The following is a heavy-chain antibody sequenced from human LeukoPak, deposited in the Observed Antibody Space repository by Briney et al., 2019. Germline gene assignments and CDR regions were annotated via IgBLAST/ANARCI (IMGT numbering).Heavy chain of an antibody. CDR2: ISYDGSNK. V-gene: IGHV3-30*01. J-gene: IGHJ4*02. Sequence: TGGSLRLSCAASGFTFSSHAMHWVRQAPGKGLEWVAIISYDGSNKYFADSGKGRFTISRDNSKNTLYLQMNSLRADDTAVYYCARELGYCSSASCYGALGFWGQGTLVTVSS. D-gene: IGHD2-2*01. CDR1: GFTFSSHA. CDR3: ARELGYCSSASCYGALGF.